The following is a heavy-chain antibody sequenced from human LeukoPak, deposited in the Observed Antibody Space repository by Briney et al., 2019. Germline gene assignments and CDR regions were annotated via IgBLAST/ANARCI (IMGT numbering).Heavy chain of an antibody. D-gene: IGHD2-2*01. CDR2: IYPGDSDT. J-gene: IGHJ3*02. CDR3: AATYCSSTSCRDAFGI. CDR1: GYSFTSYW. Sequence: GESLKISCKGSGYSFTSYWIGWVRQMPGKGLEWMGIIYPGDSDTRYSPSFQGQVTISADKSISTAYLQWSSLKASDTAMYYCAATYCSSTSCRDAFGIWGQGTMVTVSS. V-gene: IGHV5-51*01.